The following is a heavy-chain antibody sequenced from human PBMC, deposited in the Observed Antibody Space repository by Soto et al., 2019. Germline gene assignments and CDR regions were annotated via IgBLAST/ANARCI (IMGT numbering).Heavy chain of an antibody. J-gene: IGHJ4*02. CDR2: FDPEDGNT. CDR1: GYTLTELS. V-gene: IGHV1-24*01. CDR3: AREAKPLKYYFDY. Sequence: GASVKVSCKVSGYTLTELSMHWVRQAPGKGLEWMGGFDPEDGNTKYSQKFQGRVTITRDTSASTAYMELSSLRSEDTAVYYCAREAKPLKYYFDYWGQGTLVTVSS.